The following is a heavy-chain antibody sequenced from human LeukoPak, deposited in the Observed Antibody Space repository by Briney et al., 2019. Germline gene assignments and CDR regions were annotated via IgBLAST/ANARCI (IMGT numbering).Heavy chain of an antibody. CDR2: IYSGGST. CDR1: GFTFSSYA. CDR3: ARDLWDYYDSSGSS. D-gene: IGHD3-22*01. V-gene: IGHV3-66*01. J-gene: IGHJ5*02. Sequence: GGSLRLSCAASGFTFSSYAMSWVRQAPGKGLEWVSVIYSGGSTYYADSVKGRFTISRDNSKNTPYLQMNSLRAEDTAVYYCARDLWDYYDSSGSSWGQGTLVTVSS.